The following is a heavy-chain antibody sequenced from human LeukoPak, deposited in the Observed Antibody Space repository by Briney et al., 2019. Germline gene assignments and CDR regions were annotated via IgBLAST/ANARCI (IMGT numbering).Heavy chain of an antibody. J-gene: IGHJ5*02. Sequence: ASVKVSCKASGYTFTSYDINWVRQATGQGLEWMGWMNPNNDNTGYAQKFQGRVTMTRNTSISTAYMELSSLRSEDTAVYYCARALYGSGTTEWFDPWGQGTLVTVSS. V-gene: IGHV1-8*01. D-gene: IGHD3-10*01. CDR2: MNPNNDNT. CDR3: ARALYGSGTTEWFDP. CDR1: GYTFTSYD.